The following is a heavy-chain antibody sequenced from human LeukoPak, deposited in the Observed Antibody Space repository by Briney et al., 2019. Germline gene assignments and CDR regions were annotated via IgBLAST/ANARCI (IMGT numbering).Heavy chain of an antibody. Sequence: DPSETLSLTCAVYGGSFSGYYWSWIRQPPGKGLEWIGEINHSGSTNYNPSLKSRVTISVDTSKNQFSLKLSSVTAADTAVYYCARHPQIMITFGGVGIDYWGQGTLVTVSS. CDR1: GGSFSGYY. V-gene: IGHV4-34*01. CDR3: ARHPQIMITFGGVGIDY. D-gene: IGHD3-16*01. CDR2: INHSGST. J-gene: IGHJ4*02.